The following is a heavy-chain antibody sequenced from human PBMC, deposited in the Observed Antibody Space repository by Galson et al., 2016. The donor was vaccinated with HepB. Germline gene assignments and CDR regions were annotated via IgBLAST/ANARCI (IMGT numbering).Heavy chain of an antibody. Sequence: SLRLSCAASGFTFSTYAMSWVRQAPGKGLAWVSSISGDAGSIYHANSVKGRFTISRDNSKNTLYLQMNSLTAGDTAVYYCTKDALAADHWGQGTLVTVSS. D-gene: IGHD6-19*01. CDR2: ISGDAGSI. J-gene: IGHJ5*02. V-gene: IGHV3-23*01. CDR3: TKDALAADH. CDR1: GFTFSTYA.